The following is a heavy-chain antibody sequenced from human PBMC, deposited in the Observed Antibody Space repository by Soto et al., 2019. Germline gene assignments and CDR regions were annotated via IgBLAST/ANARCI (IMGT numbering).Heavy chain of an antibody. CDR1: GFTFSSYC. V-gene: IGHV3-30*18. D-gene: IGHD1-1*01. CDR2: ISYDGSNK. CDR3: AKEVHCGKSEDCYYYYGMDV. J-gene: IGHJ6*02. Sequence: GGSLRLSCAASGFTFSSYCMHWVRQAPGKGLEWVAVISYDGSNKYYADSVKGRFTISRDNSKNTVYLQMNSLRAEDTAVYYCAKEVHCGKSEDCYYYYGMDVWGQGTTVTVSS.